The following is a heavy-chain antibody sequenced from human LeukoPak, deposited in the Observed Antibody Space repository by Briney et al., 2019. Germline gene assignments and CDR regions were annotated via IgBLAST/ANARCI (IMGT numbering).Heavy chain of an antibody. CDR1: GDSVSSGNYY. CDR2: IYHGGST. V-gene: IGHV4-30-2*01. Sequence: PSQTLSLTCTVSGDSVSSGNYYWSWIRQPPGKGLEWIGHIYHGGSTYYNPSLMSRVTISVDRSKNQFSLKLSSVTAADTAVYYCARGESNFWSGYYTFAFDIWGQGTMVTVSS. CDR3: ARGESNFWSGYYTFAFDI. D-gene: IGHD3-3*01. J-gene: IGHJ3*02.